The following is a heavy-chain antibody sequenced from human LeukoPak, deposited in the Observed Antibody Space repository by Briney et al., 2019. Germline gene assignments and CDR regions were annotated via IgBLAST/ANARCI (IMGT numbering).Heavy chain of an antibody. J-gene: IGHJ3*02. D-gene: IGHD3-3*01. V-gene: IGHV3-11*01. Sequence: SGGSLRLSCAASGFTFSDYYMSWIRQAPGKGLEWVSYISSSGSTIYYADSVKGRFTISRDNAKNSLYLQMNSLRAEDTAVYYCARAVYYDFLPYALDIWGQGTMVTVSS. CDR1: GFTFSDYY. CDR3: ARAVYYDFLPYALDI. CDR2: ISSSGSTI.